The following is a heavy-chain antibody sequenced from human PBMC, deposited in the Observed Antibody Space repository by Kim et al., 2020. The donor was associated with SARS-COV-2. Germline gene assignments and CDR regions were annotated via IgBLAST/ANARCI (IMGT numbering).Heavy chain of an antibody. CDR1: GGSFSGYY. CDR2: INHSGST. J-gene: IGHJ5*02. CDR3: ARGGGSSTSSNWFDP. Sequence: SETLSLTCAVYGGSFSGYYWSWIRQPPGKRLEWIGEINHSGSTNYNPSLKSRVTISVDTSKNQFSLKLSSVTAADTAVYYCARGGGSSTSSNWFDPWGQGTLVTVSS. D-gene: IGHD2-2*01. V-gene: IGHV4-34*01.